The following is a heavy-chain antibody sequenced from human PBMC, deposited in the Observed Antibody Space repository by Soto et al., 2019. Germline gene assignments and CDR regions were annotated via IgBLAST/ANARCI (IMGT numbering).Heavy chain of an antibody. CDR2: IWYDGSNK. D-gene: IGHD1-1*01. Sequence: PGGSLRLSCAASGFTFSSYGMHWVRQAPGKGLEWVAVIWYDGSNKYYADSVKGRFTIYRDNSKNTLYLQMNSLRAEDTAVYYCARDPSERLAYYYYGMDAWGQGTTVTVSS. CDR1: GFTFSSYG. CDR3: ARDPSERLAYYYYGMDA. V-gene: IGHV3-33*01. J-gene: IGHJ6*02.